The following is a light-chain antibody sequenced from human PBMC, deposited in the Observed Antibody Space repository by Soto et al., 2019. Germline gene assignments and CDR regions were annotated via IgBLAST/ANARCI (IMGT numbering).Light chain of an antibody. CDR2: DAS. V-gene: IGKV1-5*01. Sequence: DIQMTQSPSSLSASVGDRVTIACQASQDISNYLHWYQQKPGKAPKVLIYDASSWAGGVPSRFTGSGSGTEFTLTINSLQPDDFATYYCQQYSVYWTFGQGTKVDIK. J-gene: IGKJ1*01. CDR1: QDISNY. CDR3: QQYSVYWT.